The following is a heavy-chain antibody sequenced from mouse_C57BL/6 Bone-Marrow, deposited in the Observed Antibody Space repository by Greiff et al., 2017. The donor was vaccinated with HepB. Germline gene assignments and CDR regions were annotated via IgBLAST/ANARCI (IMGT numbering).Heavy chain of an antibody. Sequence: VHVKQSGPELVKPGASVKISCKASGYTFTDYYMNWVKQSHGKSLEWIGDINPNNGGTSYNQKFKGKATLTVDKSSSTAYMELRSLTSEDSAVYYCGYYGGDYWGQGTTLTVSS. V-gene: IGHV1-26*01. CDR3: GYYGGDY. J-gene: IGHJ2*01. CDR2: INPNNGGT. CDR1: GYTFTDYY. D-gene: IGHD1-1*01.